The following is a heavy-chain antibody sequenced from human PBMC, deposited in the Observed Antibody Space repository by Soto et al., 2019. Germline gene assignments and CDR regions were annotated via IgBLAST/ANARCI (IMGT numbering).Heavy chain of an antibody. CDR3: TRDDYGMDV. CDR1: GFIVSSNY. V-gene: IGHV3-53*01. J-gene: IGHJ6*02. CDR2: IYSGGST. Sequence: AGGSLRLSCTASGFIVSSNYMSWVRQAPGKGLEWVSVIYSGGSTYYADSVKGRFTISRDNSKNTLYLQMSSLRVEDTAIYYCTRDDYGMDVWGQGTTVTVSS.